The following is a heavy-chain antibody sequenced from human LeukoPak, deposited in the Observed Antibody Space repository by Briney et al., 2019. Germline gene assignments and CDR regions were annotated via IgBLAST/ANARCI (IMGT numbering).Heavy chain of an antibody. V-gene: IGHV1-58*01. J-gene: IGHJ3*02. CDR2: IVVVSGNT. CDR3: AARTYYDSSGYWAFDI. D-gene: IGHD3-22*01. Sequence: SVKVSCKASGFTFTSSAVQWVRQARGQRLEWIGRIVVVSGNTNYAQKFQERATITRDMSTSTAYVELSSLRSEDTAVYYCAARTYYDSSGYWAFDIWGQGTMVTVSS. CDR1: GFTFTSSA.